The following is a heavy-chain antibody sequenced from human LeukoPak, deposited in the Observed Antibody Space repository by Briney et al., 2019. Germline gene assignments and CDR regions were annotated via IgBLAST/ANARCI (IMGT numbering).Heavy chain of an antibody. J-gene: IGHJ4*02. V-gene: IGHV4-39*01. CDR1: GGSISSSSYY. D-gene: IGHD5-18*01. Sequence: SETLSLTCNVSGGSISSSSYYWGWIRQPPGKGLEWIGSIYYSGSTYYNPSLKSRVTISVDTSKNQFSLKLGSVTAADTAVYYCARHYGGYSYGPYYFDYWGQGTLVTVSS. CDR2: IYYSGST. CDR3: ARHYGGYSYGPYYFDY.